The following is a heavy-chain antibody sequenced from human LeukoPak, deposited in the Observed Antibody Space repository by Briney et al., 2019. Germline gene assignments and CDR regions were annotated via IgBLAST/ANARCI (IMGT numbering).Heavy chain of an antibody. Sequence: GGSLRLSCAASGFTFSNYWMSWVRQAPGKGLEWVANIKRDGSDNYYVGSVEGRFTISRDNAKNSLYLQMSSLRAEDTAIYYCARALYNRGWYPDYFDSWGQGTLVTVSS. V-gene: IGHV3-7*01. D-gene: IGHD6-19*01. CDR2: IKRDGSDN. CDR1: GFTFSNYW. CDR3: ARALYNRGWYPDYFDS. J-gene: IGHJ4*02.